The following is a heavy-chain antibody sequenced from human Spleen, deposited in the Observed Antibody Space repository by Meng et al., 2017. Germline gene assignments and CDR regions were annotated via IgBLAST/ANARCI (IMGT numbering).Heavy chain of an antibody. D-gene: IGHD4-17*01. CDR3: ARLWTVTSYSADWFDP. CDR2: INHSGST. CDR1: GGSFSGYY. J-gene: IGHJ5*02. Sequence: SETLSLTCAVYGGSFSGYYWSWIRQPPGKGLEWIGEINHSGSTNYNPSLKNRVTISLDTSKNHFSLKLSSVTAADTGVYYCARLWTVTSYSADWFDPWGQGTLVTVSS. V-gene: IGHV4-34*01.